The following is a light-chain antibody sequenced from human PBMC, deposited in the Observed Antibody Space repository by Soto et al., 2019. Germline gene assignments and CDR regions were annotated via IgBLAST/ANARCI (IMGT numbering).Light chain of an antibody. CDR2: AAS. Sequence: DIQLTQSPYFLSASVGDRVIITCRASHDISSYLAWYQQKPGEAPKLLIYAASTLQNGVPSRFSGSRSGTEYTLTVSSLQPEDFATYYCQQLNSYPRTFGGGTKVEIK. J-gene: IGKJ4*01. CDR3: QQLNSYPRT. CDR1: HDISSY. V-gene: IGKV1-9*01.